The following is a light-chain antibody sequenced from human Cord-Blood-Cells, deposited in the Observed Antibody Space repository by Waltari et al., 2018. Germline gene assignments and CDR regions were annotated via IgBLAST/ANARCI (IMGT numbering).Light chain of an antibody. J-gene: IGKJ1*01. CDR1: QSVLYCTNNKNY. Sequence: DIVMTQSPDSLAVSLGERATINCKSSQSVLYCTNNKNYLAWYQQKPGQPPELPIYWASTRESGVPDRFSGSGSGTDFTLTISSLQAEDVAVYYCQQYYSTPWTFGQGTKVEIK. CDR2: WAS. V-gene: IGKV4-1*01. CDR3: QQYYSTPWT.